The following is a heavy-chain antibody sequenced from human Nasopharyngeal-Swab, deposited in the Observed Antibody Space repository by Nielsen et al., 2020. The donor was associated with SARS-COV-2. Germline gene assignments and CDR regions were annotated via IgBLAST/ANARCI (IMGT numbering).Heavy chain of an antibody. V-gene: IGHV3-9*01. Sequence: SLKISCAASGFTFDDYVMHWVRQAPGKGLEWVSNISWNSRSIDYADSVKGRFTISRDNAKNSLYLQMNSLRAEDTALYYCASGIAVAGTDALDIWGQGTMVTVSS. CDR3: ASGIAVAGTDALDI. J-gene: IGHJ3*02. D-gene: IGHD6-19*01. CDR1: GFTFDDYV. CDR2: ISWNSRSI.